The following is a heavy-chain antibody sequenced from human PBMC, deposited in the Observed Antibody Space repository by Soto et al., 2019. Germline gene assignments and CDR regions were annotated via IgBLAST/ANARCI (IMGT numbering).Heavy chain of an antibody. CDR2: ITDSGST. D-gene: IGHD2-2*02. Sequence: SETLSLTCTVSGGSISGGGYYWSWIRQHPGKGLEWIGFITDSGSTYYNPSLKSRVTISVDTSRNQFSLNLSSVTAADTAVYYCAKDPLYGWFDPWGQGTLVTVSS. J-gene: IGHJ5*02. V-gene: IGHV4-31*03. CDR3: AKDPLYGWFDP. CDR1: GGSISGGGYY.